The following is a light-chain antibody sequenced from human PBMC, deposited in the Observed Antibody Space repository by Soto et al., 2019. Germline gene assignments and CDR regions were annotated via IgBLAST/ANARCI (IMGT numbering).Light chain of an antibody. Sequence: EIVLTQSPGTLSLSPGKRATLSCRASQSVKSTYLAWYQQKAGQAPRLLIYGTSSRAPGIPDRFSGSGSGTDFTLTISRLEPEDVAVYYCQLYDSSPSFTFGPGTKVEIK. CDR3: QLYDSSPSFT. CDR2: GTS. V-gene: IGKV3-20*01. CDR1: QSVKSTY. J-gene: IGKJ3*01.